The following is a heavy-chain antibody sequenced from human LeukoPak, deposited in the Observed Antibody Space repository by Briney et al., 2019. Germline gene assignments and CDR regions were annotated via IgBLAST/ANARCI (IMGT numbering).Heavy chain of an antibody. V-gene: IGHV4-4*07. CDR2: IYTSEST. CDR1: GGSISSYY. Sequence: SETLSLTCTVSGGSISSYYWNWIRQPAGKGLEWIGRIYTSESTNYNPSLKSRVTMSVDTSKNQFSLKLSSVTAADTAVYYCARGGPVDTASLFDYWGQGTLVTVSS. D-gene: IGHD5-18*01. CDR3: ARGGPVDTASLFDY. J-gene: IGHJ4*02.